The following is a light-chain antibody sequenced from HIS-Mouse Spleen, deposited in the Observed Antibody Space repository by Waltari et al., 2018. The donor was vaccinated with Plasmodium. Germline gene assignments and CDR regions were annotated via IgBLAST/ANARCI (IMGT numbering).Light chain of an antibody. CDR1: ALPKKY. CDR3: YSTDSSGNHRV. CDR2: EDS. J-gene: IGLJ3*02. V-gene: IGLV3-10*01. Sequence: SYELTQPPSVPVSPGQTARITCSGDALPKKYAYWYRQKLGQAPVLVIYEDSKRPSGIPGRLSGSSSGTMATLTISGAQVEDEADYYCYSTDSSGNHRVCGGGTKRTVL.